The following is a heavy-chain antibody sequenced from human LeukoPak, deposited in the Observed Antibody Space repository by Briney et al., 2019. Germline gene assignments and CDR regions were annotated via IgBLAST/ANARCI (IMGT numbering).Heavy chain of an antibody. J-gene: IGHJ4*02. V-gene: IGHV1-18*01. CDR2: ISGYNDNT. D-gene: IGHD5-12*01. Sequence: ASVKVSCKASGYTFSSYGIAWVRQAPGQGLEWMGWISGYNDNTNYAQKLQGRVSTTTDTSTTTAYMELRSLTSDDTALYYCARSSLGTITAGPFDYWGQGTLVTVSS. CDR1: GYTFSSYG. CDR3: ARSSLGTITAGPFDY.